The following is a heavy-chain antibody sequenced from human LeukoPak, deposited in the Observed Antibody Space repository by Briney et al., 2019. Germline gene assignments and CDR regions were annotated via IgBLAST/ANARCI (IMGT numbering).Heavy chain of an antibody. D-gene: IGHD3-16*01. Sequence: ETLSLTCAVYGGSFSGYYWSWIRQAPGKGLEWVSAISGSGGSTYYADSVKGRFTISRDNSKNTLYLQMNSLRAEDTAVYYCAKARRFLEYFFDYWGQGTLVTVSS. CDR2: ISGSGGST. V-gene: IGHV3-23*01. CDR1: GGSFSGYY. CDR3: AKARRFLEYFFDY. J-gene: IGHJ4*02.